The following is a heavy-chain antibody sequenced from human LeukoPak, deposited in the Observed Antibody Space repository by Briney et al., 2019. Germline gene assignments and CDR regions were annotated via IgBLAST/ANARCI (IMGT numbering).Heavy chain of an antibody. CDR1: GGSISSYY. CDR2: IYYSGSN. Sequence: KPSETLSLTXTVSGGSISSYYWSWIRQPPGKGLEWIGYIYYSGSNNYNPSLKSRVTISVDTSKNQFSLKLSSVTAADTAVYYCARERPHYYGSGSYYGDYYYYYYMDVWGKGTTVTVSS. D-gene: IGHD3-10*01. J-gene: IGHJ6*03. CDR3: ARERPHYYGSGSYYGDYYYYYYMDV. V-gene: IGHV4-59*01.